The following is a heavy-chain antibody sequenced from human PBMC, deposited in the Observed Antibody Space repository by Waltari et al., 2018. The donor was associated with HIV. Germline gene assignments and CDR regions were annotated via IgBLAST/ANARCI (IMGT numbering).Heavy chain of an antibody. J-gene: IGHJ4*02. D-gene: IGHD6-6*01. CDR2: IIHSGST. CDR3: ATSLPLGAARRRGLDY. V-gene: IGHV4-34*12. Sequence: QVQLQQWGAGLLKPSETLSLTCAVYRGSFSTYYWSWLRQPPGKGLEWFWEIIHSGSTNYSPSLESRVTISVDTSKNQFSLNLNSVTAADTAMYYCATSLPLGAARRRGLDYWGQGTLVTVSS. CDR1: RGSFSTYY.